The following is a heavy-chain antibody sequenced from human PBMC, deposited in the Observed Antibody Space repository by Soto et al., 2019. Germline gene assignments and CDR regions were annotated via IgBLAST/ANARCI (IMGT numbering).Heavy chain of an antibody. V-gene: IGHV4-59*01. CDR1: GGCISRYY. D-gene: IGHD6-6*01. CDR3: ERGIAARPGQYYFDY. Sequence: EALSLTSTVAGGCISRYYWSWIRQPPGKGLEWIGYIYYSGSTNYNPSLKSRVTISVDTSKNQFSLTLSSVTAADTAVYYCERGIAARPGQYYFDYWGQGTLVTVSS. CDR2: IYYSGST. J-gene: IGHJ4*02.